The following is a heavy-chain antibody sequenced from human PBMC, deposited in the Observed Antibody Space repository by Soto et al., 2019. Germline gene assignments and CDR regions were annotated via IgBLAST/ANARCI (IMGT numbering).Heavy chain of an antibody. CDR3: GSCDYVPLDY. V-gene: IGHV3-30*03. D-gene: IGHD3-22*01. J-gene: IGHJ4*02. CDR1: GLTFSTYE. CDR2: ISFDGSNK. Sequence: GGSLRLSCAASGLTFSTYEMHWVRQAPGKGLEWLAVISFDGSNKQYADSVKGRFTISRDNSKNTLYLQMNSQRPEDTAVYYCGSCDYVPLDYWGQGA.